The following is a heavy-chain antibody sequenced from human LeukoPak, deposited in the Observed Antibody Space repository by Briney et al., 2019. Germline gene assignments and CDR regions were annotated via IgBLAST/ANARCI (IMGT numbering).Heavy chain of an antibody. CDR3: VRDRELTY. CDR2: IYISGST. D-gene: IGHD3-10*01. CDR1: GGSISIYY. J-gene: IGHJ4*02. Sequence: SETLSLTCSVSGGSISIYYWSWVRQPPGKGLEWIGYIYISGSTNYNPSLRSRVTISVDTSKNQFSLKLTSVTPADTAVYYCVRDRELTYWGQGTLVTVSS. V-gene: IGHV4-59*01.